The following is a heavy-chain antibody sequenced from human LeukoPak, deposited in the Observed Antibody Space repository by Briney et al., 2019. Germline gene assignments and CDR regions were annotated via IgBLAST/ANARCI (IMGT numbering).Heavy chain of an antibody. CDR3: ARDERLLSFLK. CDR2: IYSGGTT. V-gene: IGHV3-66*01. CDR1: GFTVSSNY. J-gene: IGHJ4*02. D-gene: IGHD3-3*01. Sequence: GSLRLSCAASGFTVSSNYMSWVRQAPGKGLEWVSLIYSGGTTYYADSVKGRFTISRDNSKNTLYLQMNSLRAEDTAIYYCARDERLLSFLKWGQGTLVTVSS.